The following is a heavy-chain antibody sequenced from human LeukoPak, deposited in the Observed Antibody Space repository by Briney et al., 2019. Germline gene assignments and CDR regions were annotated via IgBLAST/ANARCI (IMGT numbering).Heavy chain of an antibody. CDR1: GFTFSSYG. Sequence: GGSLRLSCAASGFTFSSYGMPWVRQAPGKGLEWVAVISYDGSNKYYADSVKGRFTISRDNSKNTLYLQMNSLRAEDTAVYYCAKAYTRYFDWLSANAWGQGTLVTVSS. CDR3: AKAYTRYFDWLSANA. V-gene: IGHV3-30*18. CDR2: ISYDGSNK. D-gene: IGHD3-9*01. J-gene: IGHJ4*02.